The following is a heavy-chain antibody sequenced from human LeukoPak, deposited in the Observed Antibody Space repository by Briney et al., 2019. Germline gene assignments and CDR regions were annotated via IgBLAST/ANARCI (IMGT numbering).Heavy chain of an antibody. V-gene: IGHV4-38-2*01. J-gene: IGHJ6*03. D-gene: IGHD1-14*01. CDR3: ASCGPLSRRTEGYYYYYMDV. CDR1: GYSISSGYY. CDR2: IYHSGST. Sequence: SETLSLTCAVSGYSISSGYYWGWIRQPPGKGLEWIGSIYHSGSTYYNPSLKSRVTIPVDTSKNQFSLKLSSVTAADTAVYYCASCGPLSRRTEGYYYYYMDVWGKGTTVTVSS.